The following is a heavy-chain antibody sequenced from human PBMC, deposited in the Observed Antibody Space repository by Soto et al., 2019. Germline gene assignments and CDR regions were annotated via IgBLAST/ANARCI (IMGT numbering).Heavy chain of an antibody. V-gene: IGHV4-30-2*01. Sequence: QLQLQESGSGLVKPSQTLSLTCTVSDGSINSGDYSWTWIGQPPGKGLEWIGYIYHTGTTYYNMSLKSRVTISVDRSKNQFSLKLSSVTAADTAVSYCARGINYYDSIGDSWFDPWGQGTLVTVSS. J-gene: IGHJ5*02. CDR1: DGSINSGDYS. CDR3: ARGINYYDSIGDSWFDP. CDR2: IYHTGTT. D-gene: IGHD3-22*01.